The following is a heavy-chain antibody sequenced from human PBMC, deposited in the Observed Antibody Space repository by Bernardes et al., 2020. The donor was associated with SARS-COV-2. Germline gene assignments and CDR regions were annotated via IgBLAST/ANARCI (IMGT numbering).Heavy chain of an antibody. D-gene: IGHD1-26*01. V-gene: IGHV3-48*03. CDR2: ISGGGDTV. Sequence: GGSLRLSCAASGFTFSRHDMNWVRQAPGKWLEWVSHISGGGDTVYYADSLKVRFTISRDNAKNSLYLQMNSLRVEDTAVYYCASGEIVGASPDYYSGMDVWGHGTTVSVSS. CDR1: GFTFSRHD. CDR3: ASGEIVGASPDYYSGMDV. J-gene: IGHJ6*02.